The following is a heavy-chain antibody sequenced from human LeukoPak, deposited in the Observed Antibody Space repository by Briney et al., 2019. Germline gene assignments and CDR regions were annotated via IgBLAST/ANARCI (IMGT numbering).Heavy chain of an antibody. D-gene: IGHD1-26*01. CDR3: ARGLPSGTYYYAFDI. CDR1: GFTFSNCN. V-gene: IGHV3-21*01. J-gene: IGHJ3*02. Sequence: GGSLRLSCAASGFTFSNCNVNWVRQAPGKGLEWVSSISSSGRYTYNADSVKGRFTISRDNAQNSLFLQMNSLRAEDTAVYYCARGLPSGTYYYAFDIWGQGTMVTVSS. CDR2: ISSSGRYT.